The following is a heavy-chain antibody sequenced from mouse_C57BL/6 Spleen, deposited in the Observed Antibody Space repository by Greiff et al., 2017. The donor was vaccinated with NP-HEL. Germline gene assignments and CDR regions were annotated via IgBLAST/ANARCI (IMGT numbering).Heavy chain of an antibody. V-gene: IGHV5-6*01. CDR2: ISSGGSYN. CDR1: GFTFSSYG. J-gene: IGHJ3*01. D-gene: IGHD1-1*01. Sequence: EVKLVESGGDLVKPGGSLKLSCAASGFTFSSYGMSWVRQTPDKRLEWVATISSGGSYNYYPDSVKGRFTISRDNAKNTLYLQMSSLKSEDTAMYYCARQLTTVVPFAYWGQGTLVTVSA. CDR3: ARQLTTVVPFAY.